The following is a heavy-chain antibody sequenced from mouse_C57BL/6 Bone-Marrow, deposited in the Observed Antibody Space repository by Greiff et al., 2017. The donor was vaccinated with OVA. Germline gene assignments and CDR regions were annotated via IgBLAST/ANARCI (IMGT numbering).Heavy chain of an antibody. CDR2: IHPNSGST. Sequence: QVQLQQPGAELVKPGASVKLSCQASGYTFTSYWMHWVKQRPGQGLEWIGMIHPNSGSTNYNEKFKSKATLTVDKSSSTAYMQLSSLTSEDSAVYFCARGTYYYGSRTYFDYWGQGTTLTVSS. V-gene: IGHV1-64*01. J-gene: IGHJ2*01. CDR3: ARGTYYYGSRTYFDY. D-gene: IGHD1-1*01. CDR1: GYTFTSYW.